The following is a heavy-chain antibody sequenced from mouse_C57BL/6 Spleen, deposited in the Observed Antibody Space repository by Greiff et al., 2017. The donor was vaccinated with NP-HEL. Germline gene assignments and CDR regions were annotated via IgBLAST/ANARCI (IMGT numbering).Heavy chain of an antibody. CDR3: ARWDYYGSSYGYFDY. D-gene: IGHD1-1*01. Sequence: QVQLKQPGTELVKPGASVKLSCKASGYTFTSYWMHWVKQRPGQGLEWIGNINPSYGGTNYNEKFKSKATLTVDKSSSTAYMQLSSLTSEDSAVYYCARWDYYGSSYGYFDYWGQGTTLTVSS. V-gene: IGHV1-53*01. J-gene: IGHJ2*01. CDR1: GYTFTSYW. CDR2: INPSYGGT.